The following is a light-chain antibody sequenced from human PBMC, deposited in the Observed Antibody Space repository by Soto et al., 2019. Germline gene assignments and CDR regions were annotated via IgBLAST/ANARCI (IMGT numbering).Light chain of an antibody. J-gene: IGLJ2*01. CDR1: SSNIEAGYD. Sequence: QSVLTQPASVSGAPGQRVTISCTGGSSNIEAGYDVHWYRQLPGTAPELLIYDNSNRPSGVPARFSGSKSGTSASLAITGLQADDEADYYCQSYDTSLSGWVVFGGGTQLTVL. V-gene: IGLV1-40*01. CDR3: QSYDTSLSGWVV. CDR2: DNS.